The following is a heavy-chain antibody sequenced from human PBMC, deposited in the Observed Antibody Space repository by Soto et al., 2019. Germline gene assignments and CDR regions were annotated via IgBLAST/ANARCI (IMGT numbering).Heavy chain of an antibody. V-gene: IGHV1-69*06. Sequence: QVQLVQSVAEVKKPGSSVRVSCKTSGGSFSNYGISWVRQAPGQGLEWMGEINPVFGPANYARKFQGRLTITADRSTSTAYMDLTSMTSEDTAVYYCARESHEIEGVSVSVLGPFNCFDPGGQGTLVTVTS. J-gene: IGHJ5*02. CDR2: INPVFGPA. CDR3: ARESHEIEGVSVSVLGPFNCFDP. CDR1: GGSFSNYG. D-gene: IGHD3-10*01.